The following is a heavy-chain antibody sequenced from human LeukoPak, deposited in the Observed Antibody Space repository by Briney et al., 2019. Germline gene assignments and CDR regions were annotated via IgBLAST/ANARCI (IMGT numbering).Heavy chain of an antibody. CDR2: IKQDGSER. V-gene: IGHV3-7*01. CDR1: GFSMSVYW. D-gene: IGHD3-22*01. J-gene: IGHJ4*02. CDR3: ARDWGAYYHFFDY. Sequence: GGSLRLSCEASGFSMSVYWMSWVRQAPGKGLEWVGNIKQDGSERNYVDSVKGRFTISRDNAKKSLYLQMNSLRAEDTAIYYCARDWGAYYHFFDYWGQGTLVTVSS.